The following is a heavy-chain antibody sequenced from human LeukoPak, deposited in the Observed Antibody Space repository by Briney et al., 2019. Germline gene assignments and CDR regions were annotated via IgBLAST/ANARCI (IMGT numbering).Heavy chain of an antibody. Sequence: SETLSLTCAVYGGSFSGYYWSWIRQPPGKGLEWIGEINHSGSTNYNPSLKSRVTISVDASKNQFSLKLTSVTAADTAVYYCAGPWGTSPSDWGQGTLVTVSS. D-gene: IGHD3-16*01. CDR2: INHSGST. CDR1: GGSFSGYY. CDR3: AGPWGTSPSD. V-gene: IGHV4-34*01. J-gene: IGHJ4*02.